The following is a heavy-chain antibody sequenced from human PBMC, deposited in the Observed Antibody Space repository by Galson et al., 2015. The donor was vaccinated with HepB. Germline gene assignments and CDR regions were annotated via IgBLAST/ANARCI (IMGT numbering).Heavy chain of an antibody. J-gene: IGHJ6*02. Sequence: SLRVSCAASGFTFSSYGMHWVRQAPGKGLEWVAVIWYDGSNKYYADSVKGRFTISRDNSKNTLYLQMNSLRAEDTAVYYCARDMGSREQQLGAYYYYSGMDVWGQGTTVTVSS. V-gene: IGHV3-33*01. CDR2: IWYDGSNK. D-gene: IGHD6-13*01. CDR3: ARDMGSREQQLGAYYYYSGMDV. CDR1: GFTFSSYG.